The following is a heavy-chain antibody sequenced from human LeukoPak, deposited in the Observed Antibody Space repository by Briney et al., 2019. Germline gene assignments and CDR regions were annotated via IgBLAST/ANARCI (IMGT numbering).Heavy chain of an antibody. Sequence: GGSLRLSCAASGFTFSSYAMSWVRQAPGKGLEWVSAISGSGGSTYYADSVTGRFTISRDNSKDTLFLQMHSLRPGDTAVYYCVREDTPATANYWGQGTLVTISS. J-gene: IGHJ4*02. CDR1: GFTFSSYA. D-gene: IGHD2-21*02. CDR3: VREDTPATANY. V-gene: IGHV3-23*01. CDR2: ISGSGGST.